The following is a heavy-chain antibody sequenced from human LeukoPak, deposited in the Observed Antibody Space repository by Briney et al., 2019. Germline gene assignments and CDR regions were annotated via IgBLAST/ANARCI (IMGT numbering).Heavy chain of an antibody. V-gene: IGHV4-4*02. Sequence: SGTLSLTCGVSGGSISSSIRWSWVRQPPGKGLEWIGEIHHEGSTKYSPSLKSRVTISVDKSKNQFSLKLNSMTAADTAVYYCTAQGGWYIDYWGQGTLVTVSS. J-gene: IGHJ4*02. CDR2: IHHEGST. CDR1: GGSISSSIR. D-gene: IGHD6-19*01. CDR3: TAQGGWYIDY.